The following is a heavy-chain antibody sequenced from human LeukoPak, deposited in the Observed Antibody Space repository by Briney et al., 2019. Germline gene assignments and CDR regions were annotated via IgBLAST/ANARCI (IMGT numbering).Heavy chain of an antibody. J-gene: IGHJ6*03. CDR3: ARDRVRGVAWYYYYYYMDV. CDR2: IKQDGSEK. V-gene: IGHV3-7*01. D-gene: IGHD3-10*01. CDR1: GGSIISYY. Sequence: ETLSLTCTVSGGSIISYYWSWVRQAPGKGLEWVANIKQDGSEKYYVDSVKGRFTISRDNAKNSLYLQMNSLRAEDTAVYYCARDRVRGVAWYYYYYYMDVWGKGTTVTISS.